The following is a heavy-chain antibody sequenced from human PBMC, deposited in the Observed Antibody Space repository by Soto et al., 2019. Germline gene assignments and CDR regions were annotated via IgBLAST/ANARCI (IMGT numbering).Heavy chain of an antibody. J-gene: IGHJ4*02. D-gene: IGHD4-17*01. CDR1: GYTFTTYY. CDR3: ARAVSTKTAPFDS. CDR2: ITPSRDST. Sequence: QVQLVQSGAAVKKPGASVKISCKASGYTFTTYYMHWLRQARGQGLEWMGIITPSRDSTRYEQTLQDTVTMTTDSPTSTVDMELGSLTSDDTAVYYGARAVSTKTAPFDSGGPGTLVTVSS. V-gene: IGHV1-46*01.